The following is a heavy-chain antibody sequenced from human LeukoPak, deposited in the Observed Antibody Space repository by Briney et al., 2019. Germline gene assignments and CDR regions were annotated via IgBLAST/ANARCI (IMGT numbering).Heavy chain of an antibody. CDR1: GFIFSSSW. CDR3: ARTSSGYSSDVFDI. V-gene: IGHV3-74*01. D-gene: IGHD3-22*01. J-gene: IGHJ3*02. Sequence: PGGSLRLSCAASGFIFSSSWVHWVRQAPGKGLVWVSGISNEGSSTRYADSVKGRITISRDNAKKRLYLQMNSLRAEDTAVYYCARTSSGYSSDVFDIWGQGTMVAVSS. CDR2: ISNEGSST.